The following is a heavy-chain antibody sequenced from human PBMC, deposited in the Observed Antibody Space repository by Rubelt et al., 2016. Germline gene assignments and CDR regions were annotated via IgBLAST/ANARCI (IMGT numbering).Heavy chain of an antibody. J-gene: IGHJ4*02. CDR3: ARDRWKLGIGPSGPY. CDR2: IIPILGIA. V-gene: IGHV1-69*10. Sequence: GGIIPILGIANYAQKFQGRVTITADKSTSTAYMELSSLRSEDTAVYYCARDRWKLGIGPSGPYWGQGTLVTVSS. D-gene: IGHD6-13*01.